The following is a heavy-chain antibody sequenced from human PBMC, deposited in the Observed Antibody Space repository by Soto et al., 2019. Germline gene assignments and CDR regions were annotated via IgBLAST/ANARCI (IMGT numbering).Heavy chain of an antibody. CDR2: INHSGST. CDR1: GGSISSGGYY. Sequence: PSETLSLTCTVSGGSISSGGYYWSWIRQPPGKGLEWIGEINHSGSTNYNPSLKSRVTISVDTSKNQFSLKLSSVTAADTAVYYCARARPHYDILTGYSPANWFDPWGQGTLVTVSS. CDR3: ARARPHYDILTGYSPANWFDP. D-gene: IGHD3-9*01. J-gene: IGHJ5*02. V-gene: IGHV4-39*07.